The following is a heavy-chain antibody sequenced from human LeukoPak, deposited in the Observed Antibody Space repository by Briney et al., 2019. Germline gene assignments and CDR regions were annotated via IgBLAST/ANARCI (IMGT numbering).Heavy chain of an antibody. J-gene: IGHJ3*02. CDR2: IYYSGST. V-gene: IGHV4-30-4*08. D-gene: IGHD6-13*01. CDR3: AREGSSRSAFDI. CDR1: GGSISSGDYY. Sequence: SETLSLTCTVSGGSISSGDYYWSWIRQPPGKGLEWIGYIYYSGSTYYNPSLKSRVTISVDTSKNQFSLKLSSVTAADTVVYYCAREGSSRSAFDIWGQGTMVTVSS.